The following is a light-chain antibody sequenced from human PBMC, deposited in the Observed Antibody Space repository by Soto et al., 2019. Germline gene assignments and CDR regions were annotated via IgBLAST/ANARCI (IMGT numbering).Light chain of an antibody. CDR1: QSVSNC. Sequence: EIVLTQSPATLSLSPGERATLSCRASQSVSNCLAWYQQKPGQAPRLLIYDASTRVTGIPARFSGSGSGTDFTLTIRSLEPEHFADYSCQQCSNWPPITFGQGTRLQIK. V-gene: IGKV3-11*01. J-gene: IGKJ5*01. CDR3: QQCSNWPPIT. CDR2: DAS.